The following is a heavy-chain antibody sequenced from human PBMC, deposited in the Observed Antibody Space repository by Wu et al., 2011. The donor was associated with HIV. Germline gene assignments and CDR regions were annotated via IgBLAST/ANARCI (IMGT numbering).Heavy chain of an antibody. J-gene: IGHJ4*02. D-gene: IGHD3-16*01. Sequence: QAQLMQSGAEAKKPGASVKVSCKASGYNFAGHLIHWVRQAPGQGPEWMGRIITANGDTKFARKFQGRVTLTRDTLITTTYMELTRLTSDDTAVYYCVRDGGGEFIFDNWGQGTLVTVSS. V-gene: IGHV1-2*06. CDR2: IITANGDT. CDR3: VRDGGGEFIFDN. CDR1: GYNFAGHL.